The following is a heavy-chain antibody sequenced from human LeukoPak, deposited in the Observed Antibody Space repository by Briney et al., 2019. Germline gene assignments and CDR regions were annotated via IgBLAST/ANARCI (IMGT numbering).Heavy chain of an antibody. CDR3: ARDHSSGWYFSDYYYYGMDV. CDR2: ISAYNGNT. J-gene: IGHJ6*02. Sequence: ASVKVSCKASGYTFTSYGISWVRQAPGRGLEWMGWISAYNGNTNYAQKLQGRVTMTTDTSTSTAYMELRSLRSDDTAVYYCARDHSSGWYFSDYYYYGMDVWGQGTTVTVSS. D-gene: IGHD6-19*01. V-gene: IGHV1-18*01. CDR1: GYTFTSYG.